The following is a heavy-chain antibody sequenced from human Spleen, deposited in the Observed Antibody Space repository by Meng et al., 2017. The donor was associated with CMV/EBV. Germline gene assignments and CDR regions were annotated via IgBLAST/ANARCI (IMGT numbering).Heavy chain of an antibody. V-gene: IGHV3-20*04. J-gene: IGHJ6*02. CDR2: IHGKSRSS. D-gene: IGHD5-18*01. CDR1: GFTFEDYG. CDR3: VRGHTYVDFYFYGMDV. Sequence: GESLKISCVGSGFTFEDYGMGWARQSPGQGLEWVSGIHGKSRSSGYVDSVKGRFTISRDNAKSTLYLQMNSLRAEDTAVYFCVRGHTYVDFYFYGMDVWGHGTTVTVSS.